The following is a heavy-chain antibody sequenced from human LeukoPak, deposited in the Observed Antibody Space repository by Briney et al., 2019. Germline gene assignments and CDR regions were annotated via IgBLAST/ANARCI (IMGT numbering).Heavy chain of an antibody. CDR1: EFTFSTYW. J-gene: IGHJ4*02. Sequence: GGSLRLSCAASEFTFSTYWMSWVRQAAGKGLEWVANIKQDGSEKYYIDSVKGRFPISRDNARNSLYLQLNSLRAEDTAMYYWARDSAGNAYWGQGTLVTVSS. CDR2: IKQDGSEK. D-gene: IGHD6-13*01. CDR3: ARDSAGNAY. V-gene: IGHV3-7*01.